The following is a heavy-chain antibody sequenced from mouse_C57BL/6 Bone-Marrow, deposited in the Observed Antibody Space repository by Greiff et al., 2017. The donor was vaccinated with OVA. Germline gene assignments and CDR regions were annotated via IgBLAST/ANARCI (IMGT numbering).Heavy chain of an antibody. Sequence: QVQLQQSGPELVKPGASVKISCKASGYAFSSSWMNWVKQRPGKGLEWIGRIYPGDGVTNYNGKFKGKATLTADKSSSKAYMQLSSLTSEDSAVYFCARHEDGYYASYFDYWGQGTTLTVSS. V-gene: IGHV1-82*01. CDR3: ARHEDGYYASYFDY. CDR2: IYPGDGVT. J-gene: IGHJ2*01. D-gene: IGHD2-3*01. CDR1: GYAFSSSW.